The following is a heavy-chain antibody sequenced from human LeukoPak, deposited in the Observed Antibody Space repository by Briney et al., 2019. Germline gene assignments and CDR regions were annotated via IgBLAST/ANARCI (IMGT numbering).Heavy chain of an antibody. D-gene: IGHD1-26*01. CDR3: ARVRFLVGATRGYFDY. CDR2: ISSSSSYI. Sequence: GGSLRLSCAASGFTFSSYSMNWVRQAPGKVLEWVSSISSSSSYIYYADSVKGRFTISRDNAKNSLYLQMNSLRAEDTAVYYCARVRFLVGATRGYFDYWGQGTLVTVSS. J-gene: IGHJ4*02. V-gene: IGHV3-21*01. CDR1: GFTFSSYS.